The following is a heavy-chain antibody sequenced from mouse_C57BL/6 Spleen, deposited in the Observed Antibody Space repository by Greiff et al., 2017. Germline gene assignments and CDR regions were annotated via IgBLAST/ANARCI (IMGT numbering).Heavy chain of an antibody. V-gene: IGHV1-64*01. CDR1: GYTFTSYW. J-gene: IGHJ4*01. D-gene: IGHD1-1*01. Sequence: VQLQQPGAELVKPGASVKLSCKASGYTFTSYWMHWVKQRPGQGLEWIGMIHPNSGSTNYNENFKSKATLTVDKSSSTASMQLSRLTSEDPAVSYGARVDFRSSRVYYAMDYGGQGTSVTVSS. CDR2: IHPNSGST. CDR3: ARVDFRSSRVYYAMDY.